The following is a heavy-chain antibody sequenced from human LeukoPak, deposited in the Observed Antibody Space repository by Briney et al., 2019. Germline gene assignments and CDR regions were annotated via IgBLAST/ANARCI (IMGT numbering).Heavy chain of an antibody. CDR2: ISYDGSNK. J-gene: IGHJ4*02. V-gene: IGHV3-30-3*01. CDR1: GFTFSSYA. Sequence: GGSLRLSCAASGFTFSSYAMHWVRQAPGKGLEWVAVISYDGSNKYYADSVKGRFTISRDNSKNTLYLQMNSLRAEDTAVYYCASSGSSGWCFDYWGQGTLVTVSS. CDR3: ASSGSSGWCFDY. D-gene: IGHD6-19*01.